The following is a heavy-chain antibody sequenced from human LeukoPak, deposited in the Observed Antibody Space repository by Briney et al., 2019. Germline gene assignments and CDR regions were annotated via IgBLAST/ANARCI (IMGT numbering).Heavy chain of an antibody. Sequence: SETLSLTCTVSGGSVSSGSYYWSWIRQPPGKGLEWIGYIYYSGSTYYNPSLKSRVTISVDTSKNQFSLKLSSVTAADTAVYYCARNTAMVFDYWGQGTLVTVSS. CDR2: IYYSGST. CDR3: ARNTAMVFDY. CDR1: GGSVSSGSYY. D-gene: IGHD5-18*01. J-gene: IGHJ4*02. V-gene: IGHV4-31*03.